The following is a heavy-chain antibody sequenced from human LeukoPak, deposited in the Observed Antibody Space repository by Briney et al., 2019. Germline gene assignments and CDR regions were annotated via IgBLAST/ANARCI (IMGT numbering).Heavy chain of an antibody. D-gene: IGHD5-18*01. CDR3: ASSKPSYGFGPLY. CDR2: ISYDGSNK. CDR1: GFTFSSYA. V-gene: IGHV3-30-3*01. Sequence: PGGSLRLSCAASGFTFSSYAMHWVRQAPGKGLEWVAVISYDGSNKYYADSVKGRFTISRDNSKNTLYLQMNSLRAEDTAVYYCASSKPSYGFGPLYWGQGTLVTVSS. J-gene: IGHJ4*02.